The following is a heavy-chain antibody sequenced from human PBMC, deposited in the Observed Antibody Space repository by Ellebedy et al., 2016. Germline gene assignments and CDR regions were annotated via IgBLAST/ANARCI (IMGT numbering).Heavy chain of an antibody. CDR1: GGSLTSTNNY. CDR2: IYYSGST. CDR3: ARGFADARGNYHFDY. Sequence: SETLSLXXAVSGGSLTSTNNYWGWIRQPPGKGLEWIGNIYYSGSTYYSPSLKSRVSISADTSRSQFSLHLTSVTAADAAAYYCARGFADARGNYHFDYWGQGTLVTVSS. V-gene: IGHV4-30-4*01. J-gene: IGHJ4*02. D-gene: IGHD3-22*01.